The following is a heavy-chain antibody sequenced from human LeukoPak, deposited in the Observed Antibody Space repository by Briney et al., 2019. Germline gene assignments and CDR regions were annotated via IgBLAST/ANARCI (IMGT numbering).Heavy chain of an antibody. D-gene: IGHD1-1*01. CDR1: GGSISSYY. J-gene: IGHJ4*02. CDR2: IYTSGST. Sequence: KSSETLSLTCTVSGGSISSYYWSWIRQPAGKGLEWIGRIYTSGSTNYNPSLKSRVTISVDKSKNQFSLKLSSVTAADTAVYYCARRFTTNHDYWGQGILVTVSS. CDR3: ARRFTTNHDY. V-gene: IGHV4-4*07.